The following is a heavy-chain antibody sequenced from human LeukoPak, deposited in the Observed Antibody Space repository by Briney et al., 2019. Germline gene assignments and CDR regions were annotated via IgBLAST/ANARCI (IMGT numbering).Heavy chain of an antibody. CDR2: THYSGNA. J-gene: IGHJ2*01. D-gene: IGHD3-3*01. V-gene: IGHV4-31*03. Sequence: SETLSLTCTVSGGSISSGDYYWSWIRQHPGKGLEWLGYTHYSGNAYYNPSLKSRVTISVDTSKSQFSLKLRSVTAADTAVYYCARAILTPSGFVWHFDLWGRGTLVTVSS. CDR3: ARAILTPSGFVWHFDL. CDR1: GGSISSGDYY.